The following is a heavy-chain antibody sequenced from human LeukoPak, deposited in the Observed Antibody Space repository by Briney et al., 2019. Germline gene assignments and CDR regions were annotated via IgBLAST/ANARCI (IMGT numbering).Heavy chain of an antibody. V-gene: IGHV3-66*01. CDR3: AREPGIAVAGTSNYYYGMDV. Sequence: PGGSLRLSCAASGFTFSSNYMSWVRQAPGKGLEWVSVIYSGGSTYYADAVKGRFTISRDNSKNTLYLQMSSLRAEDTAVYYCAREPGIAVAGTSNYYYGMDVWGQGTTVTVSS. J-gene: IGHJ6*02. CDR1: GFTFSSNY. D-gene: IGHD6-19*01. CDR2: IYSGGST.